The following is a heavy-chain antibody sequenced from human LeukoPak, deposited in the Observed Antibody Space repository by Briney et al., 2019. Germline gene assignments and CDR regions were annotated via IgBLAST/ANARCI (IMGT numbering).Heavy chain of an antibody. CDR3: ARSQNYYGSGDY. J-gene: IGHJ4*02. Sequence: SETLSLTCTVSGDSVSNGNYYWSRLRQPPGKALEWIGYIYYTGKTYYNPSLEGRVTILVDTSRNHFSVKLSSVTAADTAVYYCARSQNYYGSGDYWSQGTLVTVSS. V-gene: IGHV4-61*03. CDR2: IYYTGKT. CDR1: GDSVSNGNYY. D-gene: IGHD3-10*01.